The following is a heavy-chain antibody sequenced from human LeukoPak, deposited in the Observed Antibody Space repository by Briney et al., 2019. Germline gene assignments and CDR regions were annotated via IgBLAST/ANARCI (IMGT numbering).Heavy chain of an antibody. CDR2: IIPIFGTA. J-gene: IGHJ5*02. CDR1: GGTFSSYA. V-gene: IGHV1-69*01. CDR3: ARSPGEYQLLHWFDP. Sequence: AAVKVSCKASGGTFSSYAISWVRQAPGQGLEWMGGIIPIFGTANYAQQFQGRVTITADESTSTAYMELSSLRSEDTAVYYCARSPGEYQLLHWFDPWGQGTLVTVSS. D-gene: IGHD2-2*01.